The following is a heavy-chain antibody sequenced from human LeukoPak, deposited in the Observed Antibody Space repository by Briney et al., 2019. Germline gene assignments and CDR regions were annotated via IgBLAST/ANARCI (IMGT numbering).Heavy chain of an antibody. V-gene: IGHV3-66*01. D-gene: IGHD3-22*01. Sequence: QTGGSLRLFCAASGFTVSSNYMSWVRQAPEKGLEWVSTIYSGGGTNYADSVKGRFTISRDNSKNTLYLQMNSLRAEDTAVYYCSPIGTPFVDYWGQGTLVTVSS. CDR3: SPIGTPFVDY. CDR1: GFTVSSNY. J-gene: IGHJ4*02. CDR2: IYSGGGT.